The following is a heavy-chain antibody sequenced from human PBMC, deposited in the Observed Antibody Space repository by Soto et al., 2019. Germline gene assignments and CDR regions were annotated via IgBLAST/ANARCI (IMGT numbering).Heavy chain of an antibody. Sequence: SEALSLTCTVSGGSISRYYWSWIRQSPGKGPEWIGYVYRSGTTNYNPSLQSRVAMSLDTSKNQFSLKLNAVTTADTAVYYCARQGAAGYYYYYGMDVWGQGTTVTVS. CDR2: VYRSGTT. CDR3: ARQGAAGYYYYYGMDV. V-gene: IGHV4-59*01. CDR1: GGSISRYY. D-gene: IGHD6-13*01. J-gene: IGHJ6*02.